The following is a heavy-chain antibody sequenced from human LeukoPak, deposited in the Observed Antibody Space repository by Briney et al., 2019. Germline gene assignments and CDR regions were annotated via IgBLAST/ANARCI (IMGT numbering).Heavy chain of an antibody. Sequence: GGSLRLSCAASGFTFSNYWMHWVRQAPGKGLVWVSRTNSDGSSTNYADSVKGRFTISRDSAKNTLYLQMNSLRAEDTALYYCVRTSGWPDYWGQGTLVSVSS. J-gene: IGHJ4*01. D-gene: IGHD6-19*01. CDR1: GFTFSNYW. V-gene: IGHV3-74*01. CDR3: VRTSGWPDY. CDR2: TNSDGSST.